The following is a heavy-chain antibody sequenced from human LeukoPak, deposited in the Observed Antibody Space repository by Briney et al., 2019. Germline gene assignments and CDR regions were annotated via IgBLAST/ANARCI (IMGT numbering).Heavy chain of an antibody. Sequence: ASVKVSCKASGYTFTNNAINWVRQAPGQRPEWMGWINTKTGNPSYAQGFTGRFVFSLDSSVSTAYLQISNLKAEDSAIYYCLRGPGAPEYWGQGTLVTVSS. D-gene: IGHD1-26*01. CDR2: INTKTGNP. CDR1: GYTFTNNA. V-gene: IGHV7-4-1*02. CDR3: LRGPGAPEY. J-gene: IGHJ4*02.